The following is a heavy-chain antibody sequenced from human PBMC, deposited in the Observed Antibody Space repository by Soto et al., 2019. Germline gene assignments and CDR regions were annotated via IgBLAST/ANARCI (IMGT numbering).Heavy chain of an antibody. CDR1: GFTFSSYA. CDR2: ISGSGGST. Sequence: EVQLLESGGGLVQPGGSLRLSCAASGFTFSSYAMSWVRQAPGKGLEWVSAISGSGGSTYYADSVKGRFTISRDNSKNTLYLQMNSLRAEDTAVYYCAKDQREVATNDDAFDIWGQGIMVTVSS. D-gene: IGHD5-12*01. CDR3: AKDQREVATNDDAFDI. J-gene: IGHJ3*02. V-gene: IGHV3-23*01.